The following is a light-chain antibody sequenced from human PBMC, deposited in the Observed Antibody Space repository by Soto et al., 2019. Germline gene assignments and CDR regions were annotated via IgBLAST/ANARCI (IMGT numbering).Light chain of an antibody. Sequence: QAVVTQSPSASASLGTSVKLTCTLSSGYSSYAIAWHQQQPEKGPRFLMKVNSDGSHRKGDGIPDRFSGSSSGAARYLTISSLQSEDEADYYCQTWDSGIRVFGGGTKLTVL. CDR1: SGYSSYA. J-gene: IGLJ2*01. CDR2: VNSDGSH. V-gene: IGLV4-69*01. CDR3: QTWDSGIRV.